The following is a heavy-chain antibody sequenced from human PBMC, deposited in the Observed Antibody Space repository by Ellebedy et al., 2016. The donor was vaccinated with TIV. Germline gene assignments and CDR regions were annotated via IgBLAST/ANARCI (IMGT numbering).Heavy chain of an antibody. Sequence: AASVKVSCKASGDTFNNYDISWVRQAPGQGIEWMGVIIPIVGTATYAQNFQGRVTITADESTSTAYMELSRLRSEDTAVYYCARDSRSRLVAGLTLYYFDYWGQGTLVTVSS. CDR3: ARDSRSRLVAGLTLYYFDY. V-gene: IGHV1-69*13. D-gene: IGHD6-19*01. J-gene: IGHJ4*02. CDR2: IIPIVGTA. CDR1: GDTFNNYD.